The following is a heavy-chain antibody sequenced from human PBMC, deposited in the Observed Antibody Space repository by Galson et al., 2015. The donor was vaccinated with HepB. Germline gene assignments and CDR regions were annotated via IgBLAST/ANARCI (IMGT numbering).Heavy chain of an antibody. CDR1: GGTFNSYA. D-gene: IGHD2-8*01. J-gene: IGHJ3*02. CDR3: AWGGRDLDVYGPRPSFDAFDI. V-gene: IGHV1-69*13. Sequence: SVRVSCKASGGTFNSYAINWVRLAPGQGLEWMGGIIPTFGTADYTQKLQGRVTITADESTNTAYMYLSILKSEDTAVYYCAWGGRDLDVYGPRPSFDAFDIWGQGTMVTVSS. CDR2: IIPTFGTA.